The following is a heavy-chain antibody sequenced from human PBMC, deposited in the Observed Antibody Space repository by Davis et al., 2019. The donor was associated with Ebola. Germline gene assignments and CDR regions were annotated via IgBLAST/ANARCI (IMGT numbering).Heavy chain of an antibody. CDR1: GGSISSDDFY. Sequence: PSETLSLTCTVSGGSISSDDFYWTWIRQTPGKGLEWIGFINARGGSYFNPSLYSRLTISVDKSENQFSLRLSSVTAADTAVYYCARGWAFDIWGQGTMVTVSS. V-gene: IGHV4-30-4*01. J-gene: IGHJ3*02. CDR3: ARGWAFDI. CDR2: INARGGS. D-gene: IGHD5-24*01.